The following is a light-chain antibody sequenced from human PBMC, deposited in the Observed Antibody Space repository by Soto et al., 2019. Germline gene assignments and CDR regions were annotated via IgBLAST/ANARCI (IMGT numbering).Light chain of an antibody. Sequence: EIVLTQSPGTLSLSPGERGTLSCRASQSVSSSYLAWYQQKPGQAPRLLIYGASSRATGIPDRFSGSGSGTDFSLSITRLEPADVAVYYCQQYGSSPYTFGQGTKLEIK. CDR3: QQYGSSPYT. J-gene: IGKJ2*01. V-gene: IGKV3-20*01. CDR1: QSVSSSY. CDR2: GAS.